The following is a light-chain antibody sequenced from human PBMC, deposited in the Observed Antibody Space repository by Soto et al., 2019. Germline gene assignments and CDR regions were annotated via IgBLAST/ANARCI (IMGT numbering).Light chain of an antibody. Sequence: IVFTQSPRSLSLSPGERATLSCRASQSVSSRYLAWYQQKPGQAPRLLIYGASSRATGIPDRFSGSGSGTDFTLTISRLEPEDFAVYYCQQYGSSGTFGQGTKVDIK. CDR1: QSVSSRY. CDR2: GAS. J-gene: IGKJ1*01. V-gene: IGKV3-20*01. CDR3: QQYGSSGT.